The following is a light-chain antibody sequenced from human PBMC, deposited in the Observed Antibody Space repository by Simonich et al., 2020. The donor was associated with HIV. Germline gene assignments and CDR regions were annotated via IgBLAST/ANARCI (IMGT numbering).Light chain of an antibody. Sequence: EIVMTQSPATLSVSPGERATLSCRASQSVLSDLAWYQQKPGQAPRLLIYGASTRATGIPARVSGSGSGTDFTLTINSLQSEDFALYYCQQYRKWWTFGQGTKVEIK. CDR3: QQYRKWWT. J-gene: IGKJ1*01. CDR2: GAS. CDR1: QSVLSD. V-gene: IGKV3-15*01.